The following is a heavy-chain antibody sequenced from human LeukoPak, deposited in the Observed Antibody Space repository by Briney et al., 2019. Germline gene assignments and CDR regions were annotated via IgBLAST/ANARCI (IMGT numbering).Heavy chain of an antibody. CDR3: ARDAPTMVAYYGMDV. CDR2: IYYSGST. D-gene: IGHD3-10*01. V-gene: IGHV4-31*03. CDR1: GGSISSGGYY. Sequence: SETLSLTCTVSGGSISSGGYYWSWIRQHPGKGLEWIGYIYYSGSTYYNPSLKSRVTISVDTSKNQFSLKLSSVTAADTAVYYCARDAPTMVAYYGMDVWAKGPRSPSP. J-gene: IGHJ6*02.